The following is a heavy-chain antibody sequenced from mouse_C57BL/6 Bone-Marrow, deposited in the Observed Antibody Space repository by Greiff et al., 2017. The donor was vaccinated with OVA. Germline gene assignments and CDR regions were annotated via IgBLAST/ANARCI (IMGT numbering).Heavy chain of an antibody. J-gene: IGHJ2*01. D-gene: IGHD2-4*01. CDR2: IYPGSGST. Sequence: QVQLQQPGAELVKPGASVKMSCKASGYTFTSYWITWVKQRPGQGLEWIGDIYPGSGSTNYNEKFKSKATLTVDTSSSKAYMELSSLTSEDSAVYYCARPYDYDDFDYWGQGTTLTVSS. CDR3: ARPYDYDDFDY. V-gene: IGHV1-55*01. CDR1: GYTFTSYW.